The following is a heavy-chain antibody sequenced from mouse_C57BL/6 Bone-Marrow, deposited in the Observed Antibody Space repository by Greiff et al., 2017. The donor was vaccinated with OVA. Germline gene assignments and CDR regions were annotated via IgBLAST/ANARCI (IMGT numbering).Heavy chain of an antibody. J-gene: IGHJ4*01. V-gene: IGHV5-4*01. CDR1: GFTFSSYA. Sequence: DVHLVESGGGLVKPGGSLKLSCAASGFTFSSYAMSWVRQTPEKRLEWVATISDGGSYTYYPDNVKGRFTISRDNAKNNLYLQMSHLKSEDTAMYYCARDGLPYAMDYWGQGTSVTVSS. CDR3: ARDGLPYAMDY. CDR2: ISDGGSYT.